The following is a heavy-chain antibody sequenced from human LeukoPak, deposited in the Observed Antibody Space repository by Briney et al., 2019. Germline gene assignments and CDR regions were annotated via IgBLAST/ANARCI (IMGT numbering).Heavy chain of an antibody. D-gene: IGHD5-18*01. CDR3: ARSSGLWFQYYYYGMDV. V-gene: IGHV3-30-3*01. CDR1: GFTFSSYA. Sequence: EGSLRLSCAASGFTFSSYAMHWVRQAPGKGLEWVAVISYDGSNKYYADSVKGRFTISRDNSKNTLYLQMNSLRAEDTAVYYCARSSGLWFQYYYYGMDVWGQGTTVTVSS. J-gene: IGHJ6*02. CDR2: ISYDGSNK.